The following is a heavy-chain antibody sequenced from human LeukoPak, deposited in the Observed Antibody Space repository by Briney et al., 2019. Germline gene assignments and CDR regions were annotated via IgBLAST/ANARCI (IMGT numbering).Heavy chain of an antibody. V-gene: IGHV3-30*04. CDR1: GFTFSSFA. Sequence: GGSLRLACAASGFTFSSFAMHWVSQAPGKGLEWVTLISYDGSKKYYADSVKGRFTISRDNSKDTLFLQMNSLRSEDTAVYYCARDRGMTTNSFDYWGQGTLVTVSS. CDR2: ISYDGSKK. CDR3: ARDRGMTTNSFDY. D-gene: IGHD4-11*01. J-gene: IGHJ4*02.